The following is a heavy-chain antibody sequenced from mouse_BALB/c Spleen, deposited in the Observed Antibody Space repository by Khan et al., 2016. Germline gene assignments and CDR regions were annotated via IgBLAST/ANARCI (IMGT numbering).Heavy chain of an antibody. CDR3: ARALYYDYDDGVMDY. CDR1: GFTFSSYG. D-gene: IGHD2-4*01. Sequence: EVQLVESGGGLVQPGGSLKLSCAASGFTFSSYGMSWVRQTPDKRLELVATINSKGGSTYYSDSVKGRFTISRDNAKNTLYLQMSSLKSEDTAMYYCARALYYDYDDGVMDYWGQGTSVTVSS. J-gene: IGHJ4*01. V-gene: IGHV5-6-3*01. CDR2: INSKGGST.